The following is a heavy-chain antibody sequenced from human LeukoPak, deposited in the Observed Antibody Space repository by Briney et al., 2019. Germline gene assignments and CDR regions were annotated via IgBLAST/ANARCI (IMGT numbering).Heavy chain of an antibody. CDR1: GFTFSTYN. Sequence: GGSLRLSCAASGFTFSTYNMNWVRQAPGKGPEWVSYISDTGSTLYYADSVKDRFTISRDNAKNSLYLQMNSLRAEDTAVYYCARDIAARPLVFDYWGQGTLVTVSS. CDR3: ARDIAARPLVFDY. J-gene: IGHJ4*02. D-gene: IGHD6-6*01. V-gene: IGHV3-48*01. CDR2: ISDTGSTL.